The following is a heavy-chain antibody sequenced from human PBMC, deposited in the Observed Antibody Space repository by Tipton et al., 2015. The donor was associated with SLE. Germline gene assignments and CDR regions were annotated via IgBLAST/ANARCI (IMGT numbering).Heavy chain of an antibody. CDR3: ARAGYSDVGGYCGPTDY. J-gene: IGHJ4*02. CDR1: GDSISRGYF. Sequence: TLSLTCAVSGDSISRGYFWGWIRQPPGKGLEGIGSLFHSGNTYYNPPLKSRVTISADTSKNQFSLNLTSVTAADTAVYYCARAGYSDVGGYCGPTDYWGRGTLVTVSS. CDR2: LFHSGNT. V-gene: IGHV4-38-2*01. D-gene: IGHD3-22*01.